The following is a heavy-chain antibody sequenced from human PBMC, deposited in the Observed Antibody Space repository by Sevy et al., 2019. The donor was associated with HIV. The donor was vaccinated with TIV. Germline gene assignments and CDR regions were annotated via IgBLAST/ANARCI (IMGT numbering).Heavy chain of an antibody. D-gene: IGHD4-17*01. CDR3: ARGRDYGNFDY. CDR1: GFTFSTYG. J-gene: IGHJ4*02. CDR2: IWYDGSNK. V-gene: IGHV3-33*01. Sequence: GGSLRLSCAASGFTFSTYGMHWVRQAPGKGLEWVALIWYDGSNKYYTDSVKGRFTISRDNSKNTLDLQMNSLRAEDTAVYYCARGRDYGNFDYWGQGTLVTVSS.